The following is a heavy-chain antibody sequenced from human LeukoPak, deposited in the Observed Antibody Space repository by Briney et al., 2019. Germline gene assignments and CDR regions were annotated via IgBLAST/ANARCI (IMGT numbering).Heavy chain of an antibody. Sequence: PSETLSLTCAVYGGSFSGYYWSWSRQPPGKGLERIGEINHSGSTNYNPSLKSRVTISVDTSKNQFSLKLSSVTAADTAVYYCARAQTGYHFDYWGQGTLVTVSS. CDR3: ARAQTGYHFDY. CDR2: INHSGST. V-gene: IGHV4-34*01. CDR1: GGSFSGYY. D-gene: IGHD3-9*01. J-gene: IGHJ4*02.